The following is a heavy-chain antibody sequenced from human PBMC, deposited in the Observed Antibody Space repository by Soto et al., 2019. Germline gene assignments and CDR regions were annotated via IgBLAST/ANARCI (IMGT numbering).Heavy chain of an antibody. D-gene: IGHD2-8*01. CDR1: GGSISSDY. CDR3: ARTKSGSFPP. J-gene: IGHJ5*02. Sequence: PSETLSLTCTVSGGSISSDYWSWIRQPPGKGLEWIGYIYHSGSTYYSPSLKSRVTKSVDRSKNQFSLKLSSVTAADTAVYYCARTKSGSFPPGAQGPLVTFPS. CDR2: IYHSGST. V-gene: IGHV4-59*12.